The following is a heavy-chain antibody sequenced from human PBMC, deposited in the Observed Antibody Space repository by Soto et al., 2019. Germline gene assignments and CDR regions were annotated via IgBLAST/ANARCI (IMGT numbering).Heavy chain of an antibody. CDR3: ARGPAVASNMVDY. D-gene: IGHD6-19*01. J-gene: IGHJ4*02. V-gene: IGHV3-74*01. CDR2: INSDGSGT. CDR1: GFTFSSYW. Sequence: PGGSLRLSCAASGFTFSSYWMHWVRQAPGKGLVWVSRINSDGSGTNYADSVKGRFTISRDNANNTLYLQMNSLRAEDTVVYYCARGPAVASNMVDYSGQGTLLTISS.